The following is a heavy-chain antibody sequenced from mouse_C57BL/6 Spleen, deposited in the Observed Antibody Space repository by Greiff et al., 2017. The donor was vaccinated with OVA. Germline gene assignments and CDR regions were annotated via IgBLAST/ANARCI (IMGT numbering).Heavy chain of an antibody. V-gene: IGHV1-81*01. CDR2: IYPRSGNT. J-gene: IGHJ1*03. Sequence: QVHVKQSGAELARPGASVKLSCKASGYTFTSYGISWVKQRTGQGLEWIGEIYPRSGNTYYNEKFKGKATLTADKSSSTAYMELRSLTSEDSAVYFCARWAPLRTTVVATGGYFDVWGTGTTVTVSS. CDR1: GYTFTSYG. D-gene: IGHD1-1*01. CDR3: ARWAPLRTTVVATGGYFDV.